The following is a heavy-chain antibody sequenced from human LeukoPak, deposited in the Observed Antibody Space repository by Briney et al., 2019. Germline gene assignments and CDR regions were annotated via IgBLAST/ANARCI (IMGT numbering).Heavy chain of an antibody. CDR3: ARDPGYRDFDY. V-gene: IGHV1-69*04. D-gene: IGHD3-9*01. Sequence: ASVKVSCKASGGTFSSYAISWVRQAPGQGLEWMGRIIPILGIANYAQKFQGRVTITADKSTSTAYMELSSLRSEDTAVYYCARDPGYRDFDYWGQGTLVTVSS. J-gene: IGHJ4*02. CDR1: GGTFSSYA. CDR2: IIPILGIA.